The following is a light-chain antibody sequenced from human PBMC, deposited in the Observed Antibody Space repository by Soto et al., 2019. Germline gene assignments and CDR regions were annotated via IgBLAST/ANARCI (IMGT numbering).Light chain of an antibody. CDR3: CSYAGSTTFVI. CDR1: SSDVGNYNL. V-gene: IGLV2-23*02. J-gene: IGLJ2*01. CDR2: EDT. Sequence: QSALTQSASVSGSPGQSITLSCTGTSSDVGNYNLVSWYQQHPGKAPKLMIYEDTKRPSGVSNRFSGSKSGNTASLTVSGLQAEDEADYYCCSYAGSTTFVIFGGGTKLTVL.